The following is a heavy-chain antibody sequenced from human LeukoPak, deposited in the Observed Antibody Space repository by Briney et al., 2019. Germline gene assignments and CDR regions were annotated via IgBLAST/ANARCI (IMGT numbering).Heavy chain of an antibody. CDR1: GGSFSGYY. J-gene: IGHJ5*02. D-gene: IGHD3-16*01. V-gene: IGHV4-34*01. CDR2: INHSGGT. CDR3: ARGGGDLGWFDP. Sequence: PSVTLSLTCAVYGGSFSGYYWSWIRQAPGKGLEWIGEINHSGGTNYNPSLKSRVTISVDTSKNQFSLKLSSVTAADTAVYYCARGGGDLGWFDPWGQGTLVTVSS.